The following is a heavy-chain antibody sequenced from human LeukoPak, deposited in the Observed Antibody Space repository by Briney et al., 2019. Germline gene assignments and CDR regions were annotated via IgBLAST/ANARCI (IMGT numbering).Heavy chain of an antibody. CDR3: TSVDTTMAFDY. J-gene: IGHJ4*02. D-gene: IGHD5-18*01. CDR2: IRSKDKNYAT. CDR1: GFTFSGST. Sequence: GGSLRLPCAASGFTFSGSTMNWVRQASGKGLEWVGRIRSKDKNYATASAASVKGRFTISRDDSKNTAYLQMNSLKTEDTAVYYCTSVDTTMAFDYWGQGTLVTVSS. V-gene: IGHV3-73*01.